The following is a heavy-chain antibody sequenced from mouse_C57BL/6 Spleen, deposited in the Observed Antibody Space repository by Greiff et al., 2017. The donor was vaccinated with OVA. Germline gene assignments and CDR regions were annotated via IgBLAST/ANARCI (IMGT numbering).Heavy chain of an antibody. CDR2: IYPGDGDT. V-gene: IGHV1-82*01. CDR1: GYAFSSSW. J-gene: IGHJ2*01. D-gene: IGHD4-1*01. Sequence: QVQLQQSGPELVKPGASVKISCKASGYAFSSSWMNWVKQRPGQGLEWIGRIYPGDGDTNSNGKFKGKATLTADKSSSTAYMQLSSLTSEDSAVYFCARGSGTPLDYWGQGTTLTVSS. CDR3: ARGSGTPLDY.